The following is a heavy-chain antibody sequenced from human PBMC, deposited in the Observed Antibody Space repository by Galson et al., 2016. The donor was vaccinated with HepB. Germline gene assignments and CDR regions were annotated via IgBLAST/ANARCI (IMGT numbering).Heavy chain of an antibody. J-gene: IGHJ4*02. V-gene: IGHV3-23*03. Sequence: SLRLSCATSGFTFGDYAMSWFRQAPGRGLEWVAVINRDGSTHYADSVRGRFTVSRDNSKNTLYVHMDGLRAEDTAVYFCARGITGPYYFNDWGQGTLVTVSS. CDR1: GFTFGDYA. CDR2: INRDGST. CDR3: ARGITGPYYFND. D-gene: IGHD3-16*01.